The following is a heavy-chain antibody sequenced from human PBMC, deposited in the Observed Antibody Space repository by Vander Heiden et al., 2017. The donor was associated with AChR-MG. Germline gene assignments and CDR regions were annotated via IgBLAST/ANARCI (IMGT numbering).Heavy chain of an antibody. CDR3: ASLYYYDSSGGGWFDP. Sequence: EVQLVQSGAEVKKPGESLKISCKGSGYSFTSHWIGWVRQMPGKGLEWMGIIYPGDSDTRYSPSFQGQVTISADKSISTAYLQWSSLKASDTAMYYCASLYYYDSSGGGWFDPWGQGTLVTVSS. D-gene: IGHD3-22*01. V-gene: IGHV5-51*03. J-gene: IGHJ5*02. CDR1: GYSFTSHW. CDR2: IYPGDSDT.